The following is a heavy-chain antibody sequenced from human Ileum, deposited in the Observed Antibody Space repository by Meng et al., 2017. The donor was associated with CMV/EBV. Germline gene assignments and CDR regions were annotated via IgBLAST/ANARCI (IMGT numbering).Heavy chain of an antibody. D-gene: IGHD2-21*01. V-gene: IGHV3-20*03. CDR2: INWNGVRR. J-gene: IGHJ3*01. Sequence: SGFSFDDHGMTWVRQAPGKGLEWVCGINWNGVRRGCADSVKGRFIISRDNAKNSLFLQMNSLRGDDTALYYCARDRPGTEIRDCFDVWGQGTVVTVSS. CDR1: GFSFDDHG. CDR3: ARDRPGTEIRDCFDV.